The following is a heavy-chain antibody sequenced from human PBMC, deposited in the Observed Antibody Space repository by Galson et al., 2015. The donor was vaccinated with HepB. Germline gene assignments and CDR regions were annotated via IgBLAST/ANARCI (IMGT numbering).Heavy chain of an antibody. CDR1: GFTFSIYS. V-gene: IGHV3-48*04. J-gene: IGHJ4*02. Sequence: SLRLSCAASGFTFSIYSMTWVRQAPGKGLEWLSYISSSSSTIYYADSVKGRFTISRDNAKNSLYLQMNSLRAEDTAVYYCARDPYGDYYFDSWGQGSLVTVSS. CDR3: ARDPYGDYYFDS. CDR2: ISSSSSTI. D-gene: IGHD4-17*01.